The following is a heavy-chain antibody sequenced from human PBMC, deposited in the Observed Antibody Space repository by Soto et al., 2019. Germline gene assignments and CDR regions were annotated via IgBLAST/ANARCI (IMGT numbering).Heavy chain of an antibody. D-gene: IGHD3-3*01. J-gene: IGHJ4*02. V-gene: IGHV3-23*01. CDR2: ISGSGGST. Sequence: GGSLRLSCAASGFTFSSYAMSWVRQAPGKGLEWVSAISGSGGSTYYADSVKGRFTISRDNSKNTLYLQMNSLRAEDTAVYYCAKPPTIFGVVIMYYFDYWGQGTLVTVSS. CDR1: GFTFSSYA. CDR3: AKPPTIFGVVIMYYFDY.